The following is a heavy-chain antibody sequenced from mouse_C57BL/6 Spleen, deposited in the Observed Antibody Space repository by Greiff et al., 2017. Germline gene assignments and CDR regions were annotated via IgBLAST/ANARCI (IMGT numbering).Heavy chain of an antibody. CDR2: IDLSDSYT. Sequence: VQLQQPGAELVRPGTSVKLSCKASGYTFTSYWMHWVKQRPGQGLEWIGVIDLSDSYTNYNQKFKGKATLTVDTSSSTAYMQLSSLTSEDSAVYYCARSGYDRNWYFDVWGTGTTVTVSS. CDR3: ARSGYDRNWYFDV. V-gene: IGHV1-59*01. D-gene: IGHD1-2*01. CDR1: GYTFTSYW. J-gene: IGHJ1*03.